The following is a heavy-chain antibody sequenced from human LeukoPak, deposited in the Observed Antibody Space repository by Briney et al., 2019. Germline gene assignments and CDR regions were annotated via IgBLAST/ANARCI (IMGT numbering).Heavy chain of an antibody. V-gene: IGHV3-66*04. Sequence: GGSLRLSCAASGFTVSSNYLGWVRQAPGKGLEWVSVIYSGGSTYYAVSVKGRFTISRDNSKNTLYLQMNSLRAEDTAVYYCARHHSGSGSYLGNWGQGTLVIVSS. D-gene: IGHD3-10*01. J-gene: IGHJ4*02. CDR2: IYSGGST. CDR1: GFTVSSNY. CDR3: ARHHSGSGSYLGN.